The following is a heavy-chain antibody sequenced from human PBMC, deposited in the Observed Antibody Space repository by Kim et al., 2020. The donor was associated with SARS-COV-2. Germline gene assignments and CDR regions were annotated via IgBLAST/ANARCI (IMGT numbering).Heavy chain of an antibody. V-gene: IGHV4-31*02. CDR3: ARVVLVPAAHFDY. D-gene: IGHD2-2*01. Sequence: YNPSLKSRVTISVDTSKNQFSLKLSSVTAADTAVYYCARVVLVPAAHFDYWGQGTLVTVSS. J-gene: IGHJ4*02.